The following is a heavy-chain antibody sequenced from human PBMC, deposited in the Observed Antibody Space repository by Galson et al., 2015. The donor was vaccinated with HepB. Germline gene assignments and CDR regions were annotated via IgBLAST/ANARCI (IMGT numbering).Heavy chain of an antibody. CDR3: ARVEYDILTDFYYGMDV. CDR2: INAGNGNT. J-gene: IGHJ6*02. CDR1: GYTFTSYA. V-gene: IGHV1-3*01. Sequence: SVKVSCKASGYTFTSYAMHWVRQAPGQRLEWMGWINAGNGNTKYSQKFQGRVTITRDTSASTAYMELSSLRSEDTAVYYCARVEYDILTDFYYGMDVWGQGTTVTVSS. D-gene: IGHD3-9*01.